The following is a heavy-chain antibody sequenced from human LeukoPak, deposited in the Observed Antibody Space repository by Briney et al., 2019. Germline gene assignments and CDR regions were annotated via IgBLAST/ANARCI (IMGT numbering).Heavy chain of an antibody. CDR2: ISYGGHT. J-gene: IGHJ3*02. Sequence: PSETLSLTCTISGDSFSRDNYYWGLIRQPPGKGLQWIGSISYGGHTYYSPSLRSRVTISVDTSNNRFALKLSSVSAADTAVYYCARQIALAGEWAFDIWGQGTMVTVSS. CDR3: ARQIALAGEWAFDI. D-gene: IGHD6-19*01. V-gene: IGHV4-39*01. CDR1: GDSFSRDNYY.